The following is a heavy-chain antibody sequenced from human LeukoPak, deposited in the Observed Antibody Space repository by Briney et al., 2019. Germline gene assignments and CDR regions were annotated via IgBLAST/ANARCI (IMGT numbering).Heavy chain of an antibody. Sequence: ASVKVSCKVSGYTLTELSMHWVRQAPGKGLEWMGGFDPEDGETIYAQKFQGRVTMTEDTSTDTAYMELSSLRSEDTAVYYCATAPYSTMIVVVGAFDIWGQGTMVTVSS. CDR2: FDPEDGET. J-gene: IGHJ3*02. D-gene: IGHD3-22*01. CDR3: ATAPYSTMIVVVGAFDI. CDR1: GYTLTELS. V-gene: IGHV1-24*01.